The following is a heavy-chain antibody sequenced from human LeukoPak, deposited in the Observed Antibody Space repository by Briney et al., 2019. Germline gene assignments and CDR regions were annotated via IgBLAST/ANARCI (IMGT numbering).Heavy chain of an antibody. V-gene: IGHV3-21*01. J-gene: IGHJ3*02. D-gene: IGHD1-26*01. Sequence: GGSLRLSCAASGFTFSSYSMNWVRQAPGKGLEWVSSISSSSSYIYYADSVKGRFTISRDNAKNSLYLQMNSLRAEDTAVYYCARESGEWELGYAFGIWGQGTMVAVSS. CDR1: GFTFSSYS. CDR2: ISSSSSYI. CDR3: ARESGEWELGYAFGI.